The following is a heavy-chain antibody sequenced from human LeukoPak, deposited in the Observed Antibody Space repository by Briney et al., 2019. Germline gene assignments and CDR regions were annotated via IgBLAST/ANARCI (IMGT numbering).Heavy chain of an antibody. V-gene: IGHV3-43D*03. CDR2: INGDAGTT. CDR1: GFTLDDYG. D-gene: IGHD3-22*01. Sequence: GGSLRLSCTASGFTLDDYGMYWVRQAPGKGLEWVSLINGDAGTTYYADSVKGRFTISRDNAKNSLYLQMDSLRAEDTAVYYCARVGWAETYYYDSSGYPYPNFDYWGQGTLVTVSS. CDR3: ARVGWAETYYYDSSGYPYPNFDY. J-gene: IGHJ4*02.